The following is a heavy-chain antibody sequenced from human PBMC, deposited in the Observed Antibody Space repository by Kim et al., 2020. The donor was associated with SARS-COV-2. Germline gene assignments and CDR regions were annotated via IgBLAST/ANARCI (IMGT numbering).Heavy chain of an antibody. Sequence: SETLSLTCAVYGGSFSGYYWSWIRQPPGKGLEWIGEINHSGSTNYNPSLKSRVTISVDTSKNQFSLKLSSVTAADTAVYYCARVRRTTWFNYGMDVWGQGTTVTVSS. CDR3: ARVRRTTWFNYGMDV. D-gene: IGHD4-17*01. J-gene: IGHJ6*02. V-gene: IGHV4-34*01. CDR1: GGSFSGYY. CDR2: INHSGST.